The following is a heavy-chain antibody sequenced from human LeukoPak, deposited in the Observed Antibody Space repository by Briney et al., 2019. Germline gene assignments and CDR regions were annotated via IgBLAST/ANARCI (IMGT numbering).Heavy chain of an antibody. J-gene: IGHJ4*02. CDR3: ARNYDILTGYYDY. V-gene: IGHV3-21*01. D-gene: IGHD3-9*01. Sequence: PGGSLRLSCAASGFTFSNSAMNWVRQAPWKGLEWVSSINDVGSHIYYADSVRGRFTISRDNAKTSVYLQMNNLRPEDTAVYYCARNYDILTGYYDYWGQGTLVTVSS. CDR1: GFTFSNSA. CDR2: INDVGSHI.